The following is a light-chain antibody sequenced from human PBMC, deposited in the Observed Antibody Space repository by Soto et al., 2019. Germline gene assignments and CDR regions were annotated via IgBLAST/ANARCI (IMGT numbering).Light chain of an antibody. CDR2: DAS. J-gene: IGKJ5*01. V-gene: IGKV3-11*01. CDR3: QQRSNWPLSIT. CDR1: QSVSSY. Sequence: ESVLIVTKTTLSFAPGERAPLSCWALQSVSSYLAWYQQKPGQAPRLLIYDASNRATGIPARFSGSGSGTDFTLTISSLEPEDFAVYYCQQRSNWPLSITFGQGTRLEI.